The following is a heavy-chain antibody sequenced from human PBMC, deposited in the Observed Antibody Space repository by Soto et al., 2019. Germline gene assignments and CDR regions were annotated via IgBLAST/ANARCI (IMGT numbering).Heavy chain of an antibody. CDR1: GFSLITSGVG. Sequence: QITLKEAGPPLVKPTQTRTLTCSFSGFSLITSGVGVGWIRQPPGKALEWLALIYWDDDKGYSTSLKSRLTITKDTSRNQVVLTMTNMHPADTATYYCAHTMAPRIFDYWGQGTLVTVSS. CDR3: AHTMAPRIFDY. J-gene: IGHJ4*02. CDR2: IYWDDDK. V-gene: IGHV2-5*02.